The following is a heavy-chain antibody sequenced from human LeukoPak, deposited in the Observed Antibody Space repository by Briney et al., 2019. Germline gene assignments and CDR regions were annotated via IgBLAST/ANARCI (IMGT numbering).Heavy chain of an antibody. D-gene: IGHD3-16*01. CDR2: IYHSGST. CDR3: ARPRIMGNNDAFDI. V-gene: IGHV4-38-2*02. Sequence: ETLSLTCTVSGYSISSGYYWGWIRQPPGKGLEWIGSIYHSGSTYYNPSLKSRVTISVDTSKNQFSLKLSSVTAADTAVYYCARPRIMGNNDAFDIWGQGTMVTVSS. J-gene: IGHJ3*02. CDR1: GYSISSGYY.